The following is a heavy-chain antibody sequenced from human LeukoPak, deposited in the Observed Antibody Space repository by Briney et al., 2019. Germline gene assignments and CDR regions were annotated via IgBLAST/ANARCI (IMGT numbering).Heavy chain of an antibody. CDR2: IKQDGSEK. CDR3: AREVWGPEY. Sequence: AGGSLRLSCAASGFTFSSYSMNWVRQAPGKGLEWVANIKQDGSEKNYVDSVKGRFTISRDNTKNSVYLQMSSLRAEDTAVYYCAREVWGPEYWGQGTLVTVSS. D-gene: IGHD1-14*01. V-gene: IGHV3-7*01. J-gene: IGHJ4*02. CDR1: GFTFSSYS.